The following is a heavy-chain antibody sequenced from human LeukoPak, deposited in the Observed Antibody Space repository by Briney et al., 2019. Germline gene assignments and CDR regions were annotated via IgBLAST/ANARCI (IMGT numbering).Heavy chain of an antibody. CDR3: ARRGPPRTMLRGVKSGWFDP. Sequence: SETLSLTCAVSGGSISSSNWWSWVRQPPEKGLEWIGEINRSASTNYNPSLKSRVTISIDTSKNQFSLKLSSVTAADTAVYYCARRGPPRTMLRGVKSGWFDPWGQGTLVTVSS. J-gene: IGHJ5*02. CDR2: INRSAST. CDR1: GGSISSSNW. V-gene: IGHV4-4*02. D-gene: IGHD3-10*01.